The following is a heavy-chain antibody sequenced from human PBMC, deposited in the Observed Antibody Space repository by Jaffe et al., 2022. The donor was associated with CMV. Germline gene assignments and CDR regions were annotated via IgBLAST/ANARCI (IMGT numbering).Heavy chain of an antibody. CDR2: IYYSGST. CDR1: GGSINNYY. CDR3: ARHISGTHGWISADNWFDP. J-gene: IGHJ5*02. D-gene: IGHD3-10*01. Sequence: QVQLQESGPGLLKPSETLSLTCTVSGGSINNYYWSWIRQPPGKGLEWIGYIYYSGSTDYNPSLKSRVSISVDTSKNQFSLKLTSVTAADTAVYYCARHISGTHGWISADNWFDPWGQGTLVTVSS. V-gene: IGHV4-59*08.